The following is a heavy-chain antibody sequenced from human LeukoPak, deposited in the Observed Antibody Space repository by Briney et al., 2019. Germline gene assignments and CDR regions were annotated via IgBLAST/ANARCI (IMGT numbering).Heavy chain of an antibody. J-gene: IGHJ3*01. V-gene: IGHV3-74*03. Sequence: PGGSLRLPCAASGFTFSSFWMHWVRQAPGKGLMWVSRINSDGSSTTYADSVKGRFTISRDNAKNTLYLHMSSLRAEDTAVYYCRGRIATTDYTFDVWGQGTMVTVSS. CDR1: GFTFSSFW. CDR2: INSDGSST. D-gene: IGHD6-13*01. CDR3: RGRIATTDYTFDV.